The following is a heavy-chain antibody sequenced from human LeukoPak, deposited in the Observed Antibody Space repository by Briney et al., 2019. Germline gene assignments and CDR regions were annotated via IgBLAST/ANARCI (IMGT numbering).Heavy chain of an antibody. CDR2: IRYDGSNK. V-gene: IGHV3-30*02. J-gene: IGHJ6*03. CDR3: AKDWRRIVVVGPITRHGNYMDV. CDR1: GFTFSSYG. Sequence: GGSLRLSCAASGFTFSSYGMHWVRQAPGKGLEWVAFIRYDGSNKYFADSLKGRFTISRDNSKNTLYLQTNSLRPEDTAAYYCAKDWRRIVVVGPITRHGNYMDVWGKGTTVTISS. D-gene: IGHD2-15*01.